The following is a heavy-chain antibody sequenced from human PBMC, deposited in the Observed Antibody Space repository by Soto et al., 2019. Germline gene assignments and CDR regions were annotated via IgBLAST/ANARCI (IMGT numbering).Heavy chain of an antibody. D-gene: IGHD6-6*01. Sequence: VGSLRLSCAASGFTFSSYAMHWVRQAPGKGLEWVAVISYDGSNKYYADSVKGRFTISRDNSKNTLYLQMNSLRAEDTAVYYCARTPSSSPGGYYYYYGMDGWGQGTTVTVSS. CDR3: ARTPSSSPGGYYYYYGMDG. V-gene: IGHV3-30-3*01. CDR1: GFTFSSYA. CDR2: ISYDGSNK. J-gene: IGHJ6*02.